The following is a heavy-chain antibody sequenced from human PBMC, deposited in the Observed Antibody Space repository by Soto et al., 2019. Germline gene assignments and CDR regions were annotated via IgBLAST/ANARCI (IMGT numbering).Heavy chain of an antibody. D-gene: IGHD3-10*01. V-gene: IGHV4-39*01. CDR2: VHNSGST. Sequence: QLQLQESGPGLAKPSETLSLTCTVSGASVSSSHNYWGWIRQPPGKGLEWIGSVHNSGSTHYNPSLKGRGPLCVGTARNQFSLNLTSLAAADPAGYYCSPRFSPPSGAGIWGQGTLVTVSS. J-gene: IGHJ4*02. CDR3: SPRFSPPSGAGI. CDR1: GASVSSSHNY.